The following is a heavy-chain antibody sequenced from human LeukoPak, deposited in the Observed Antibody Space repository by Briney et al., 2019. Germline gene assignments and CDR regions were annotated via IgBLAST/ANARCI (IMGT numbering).Heavy chain of an antibody. CDR2: INWNGGST. V-gene: IGHV3-20*04. CDR3: ARDAKDYGDFEWFDP. D-gene: IGHD4-17*01. CDR1: GFTFDDYG. J-gene: IGHJ5*02. Sequence: GGSLRLSCAASGFTFDDYGMSWVRQAPGKGLEWVSGINWNGGSTGYADSVKGRFTISRDNAKNSLYLQMNSLRAEDTAVYYCARDAKDYGDFEWFDPWGQGTLVTVSS.